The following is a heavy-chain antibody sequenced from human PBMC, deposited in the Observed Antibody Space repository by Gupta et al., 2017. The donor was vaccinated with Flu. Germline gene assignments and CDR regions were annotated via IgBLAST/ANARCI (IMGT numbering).Heavy chain of an antibody. D-gene: IGHD3-16*02. V-gene: IGHV3-23*01. CDR2: ISGSGGST. J-gene: IGHJ4*02. CDR3: AKLMITFGGVIGDFDY. Sequence: EVQLLESGGGLVQPGGSLRLSCAASGFTFSSYAMSWVRQAPGKGLEWVSAISGSGGSTYYADSVKGRFTISRDNSKNTLYLQMNSLRAEDTAVYYCAKLMITFGGVIGDFDYWGQGTLVTVSS. CDR1: GFTFSSYA.